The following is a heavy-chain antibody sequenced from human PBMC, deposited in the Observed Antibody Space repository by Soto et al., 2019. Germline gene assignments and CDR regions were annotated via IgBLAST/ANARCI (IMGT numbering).Heavy chain of an antibody. CDR2: IIPIFGTA. D-gene: IGHD6-19*01. V-gene: IGHV1-69*01. CDR3: ARAGSHYSSGWFLFDY. CDR1: GGTFSSYA. J-gene: IGHJ4*02. Sequence: QVQLVQSGAEVQKPGSSVKVSCKASGGTFSSYAISWVRQAPGQGLEWMGGIIPIFGTANYAQKFQGRVTITADYSTSTAYLELSSLRSEDTAVYYCARAGSHYSSGWFLFDYWGQGTLVTVSS.